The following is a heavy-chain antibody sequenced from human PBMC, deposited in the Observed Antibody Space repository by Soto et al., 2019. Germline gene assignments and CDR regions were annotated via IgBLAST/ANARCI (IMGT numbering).Heavy chain of an antibody. V-gene: IGHV4-59*01. J-gene: IGHJ5*02. CDR3: ARALPFWSGYNRRGFDP. Sequence: VQLQESGPGLVKPSETLSLTCTVSGGSISSYYWSWIRQPPGKGLEWIGYIYYSGSTNYNPSLKSRVTISVDTSKNQFSLKLSSVTAADTAVYYCARALPFWSGYNRRGFDPWGQGTLVTVSS. CDR1: GGSISSYY. CDR2: IYYSGST. D-gene: IGHD3-3*01.